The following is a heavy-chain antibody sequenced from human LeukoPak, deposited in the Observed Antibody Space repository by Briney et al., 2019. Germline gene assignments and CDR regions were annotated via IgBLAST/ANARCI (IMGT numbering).Heavy chain of an antibody. D-gene: IGHD1-26*01. CDR3: ARDYSGAGTVGATSGY. Sequence: PSETLSLTCTVSGGSISSSSYYWGWIRQPPGKGLEWIGSIYYSGSTYYNPSLKSRVTISVNTSKNQFSLKLSSVTAADTAMYYCARDYSGAGTVGATSGYWGQGTLVTVSS. CDR1: GGSISSSSYY. CDR2: IYYSGST. J-gene: IGHJ4*02. V-gene: IGHV4-39*02.